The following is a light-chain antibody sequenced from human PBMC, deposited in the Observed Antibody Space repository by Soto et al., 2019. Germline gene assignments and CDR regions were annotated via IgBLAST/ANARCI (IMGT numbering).Light chain of an antibody. J-gene: IGKJ1*01. CDR3: QQYGSSPWT. CDR2: GAS. V-gene: IGKV3-20*01. CDR1: QTIRSNY. Sequence: ETVLTQSPGTLALSPGERATLSCRASQTIRSNYLAWYRQTPGQAPRLLIYGASNRATGIADRFSGSGSGTDFTLIISRLEPEDFALYYCQQYGSSPWTFGQGTQVESK.